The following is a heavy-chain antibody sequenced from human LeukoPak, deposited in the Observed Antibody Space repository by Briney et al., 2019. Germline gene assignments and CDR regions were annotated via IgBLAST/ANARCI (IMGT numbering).Heavy chain of an antibody. CDR3: ARDGITIFGVVISYYYYMDV. CDR1: GGTFSSYA. CDR2: ISAYNGNT. D-gene: IGHD3-3*01. J-gene: IGHJ6*03. Sequence: ASVKVSCKASGGTFSSYAISWVRQAPGQGLEWMGWISAYNGNTNYAQKLQGRVTMTTDTSTSTAYMELRSLRSDDTAVYYCARDGITIFGVVISYYYYMDVWGKGTTVTVSS. V-gene: IGHV1-18*01.